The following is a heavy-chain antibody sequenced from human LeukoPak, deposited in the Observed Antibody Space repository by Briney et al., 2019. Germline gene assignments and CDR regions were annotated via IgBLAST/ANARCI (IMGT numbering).Heavy chain of an antibody. Sequence: GASVKVSCKASGGTFSSYAISWVRQAPGQGLEWMGGIIPIFGTANYAQKFQGRVTITADESTSTAYMELSSLRSEDTAVYYCASIPYSSSSPYNWFDPWGQGTLVTVSS. D-gene: IGHD6-6*01. V-gene: IGHV1-69*13. CDR3: ASIPYSSSSPYNWFDP. CDR1: GGTFSSYA. CDR2: IIPIFGTA. J-gene: IGHJ5*02.